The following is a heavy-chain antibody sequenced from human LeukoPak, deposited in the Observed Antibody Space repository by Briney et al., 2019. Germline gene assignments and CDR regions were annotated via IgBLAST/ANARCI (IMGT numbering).Heavy chain of an antibody. CDR1: GFTFSSYG. Sequence: GRSLRLSCAASGFTFSSYGMHWVRQAPGKGLEWVAVISYDGSNKYYADSVKGRFTISRDNSKNTLYLQMNSLRAEDTAVYYCAKDLMVRGVISLFDYWGQGTLVTVSS. V-gene: IGHV3-30*18. D-gene: IGHD3-10*01. CDR2: ISYDGSNK. J-gene: IGHJ4*02. CDR3: AKDLMVRGVISLFDY.